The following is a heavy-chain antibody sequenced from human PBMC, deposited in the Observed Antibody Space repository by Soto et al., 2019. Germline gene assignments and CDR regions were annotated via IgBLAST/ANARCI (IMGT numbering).Heavy chain of an antibody. D-gene: IGHD5-18*01. CDR3: ARERGYSYGRTTAYFDY. CDR1: GFTFSSYA. V-gene: IGHV3-30-3*01. Sequence: GGSLRLSCAASGFTFSSYAMHWVRQAPGKGLEWVAVISYDGSNKYYADSVKGRFTISRDNSKNTLYLQMNSLRAEDTAVYYCARERGYSYGRTTAYFDYWGQGTLVTVSS. J-gene: IGHJ4*02. CDR2: ISYDGSNK.